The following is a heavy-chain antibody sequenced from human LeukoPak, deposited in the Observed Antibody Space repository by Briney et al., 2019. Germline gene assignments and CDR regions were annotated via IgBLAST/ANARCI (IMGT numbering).Heavy chain of an antibody. CDR1: GFTFSNFG. V-gene: IGHV3-30*02. CDR3: ARDFRSSGSYYKGNDAFDI. D-gene: IGHD3-10*01. Sequence: GGSLRLSCAASGFTFSNFGMHWVRQAPGKGLEWVAFIRFDGTSEFYADSVKGRFTISRDNAKNSLYLQMNSLRAEDTAVYYCARDFRSSGSYYKGNDAFDIWGQGTMVTVSS. CDR2: IRFDGTSE. J-gene: IGHJ3*02.